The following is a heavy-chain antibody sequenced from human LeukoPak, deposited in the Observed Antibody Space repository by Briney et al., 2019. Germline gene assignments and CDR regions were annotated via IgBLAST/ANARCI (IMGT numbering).Heavy chain of an antibody. V-gene: IGHV4-61*01. CDR3: ARDIIRSDGYNYDC. CDR1: GGSVSSGSYH. Sequence: PSETLSLTCTVSGGSVSSGSYHWCWMRQPPGKGLEYIGYVSGDGSTNYNPSLKSRVTISVDTSKNQFSLKLTSVTAADTAVYYCARDIIRSDGYNYDCWGQGSLATVPS. J-gene: IGHJ4*02. CDR2: VSGDGST. D-gene: IGHD5-24*01.